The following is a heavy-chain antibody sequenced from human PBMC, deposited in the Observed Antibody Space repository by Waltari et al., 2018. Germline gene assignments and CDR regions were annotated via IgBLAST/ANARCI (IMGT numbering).Heavy chain of an antibody. Sequence: EVQLVQSGAEVKKPGESLKISCTGSGYSFTSYCIGLVRQIPGKGLEWMGIISPGDSGTRYSPSVQGQVTISADKSISTAYLQWSSLKASDTAMYYCARYGVPAAILASYYFDYWGQGTLVTVSS. CDR3: ARYGVPAAILASYYFDY. V-gene: IGHV5-51*01. CDR2: ISPGDSGT. D-gene: IGHD2-2*01. CDR1: GYSFTSYC. J-gene: IGHJ4*02.